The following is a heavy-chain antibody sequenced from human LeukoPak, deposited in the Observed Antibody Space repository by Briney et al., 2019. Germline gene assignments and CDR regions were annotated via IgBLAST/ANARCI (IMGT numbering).Heavy chain of an antibody. CDR3: ARDRGRDGYNSNAFDI. J-gene: IGHJ3*02. D-gene: IGHD5-24*01. CDR1: GFTFTTYW. Sequence: GESLRLSCAASGFTFTTYWLGWVRQPPGKGLEWVANIKQDGTEKYYVDSVKGRFTISRDNAKNSLYLQMNSLRAEDTAVYYCARDRGRDGYNSNAFDIWGQGTMVTVSS. CDR2: IKQDGTEK. V-gene: IGHV3-7*01.